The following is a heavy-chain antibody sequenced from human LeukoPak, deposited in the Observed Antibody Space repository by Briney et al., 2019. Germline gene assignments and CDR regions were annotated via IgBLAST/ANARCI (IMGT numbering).Heavy chain of an antibody. V-gene: IGHV1-18*01. CDR1: GYTFTSYG. D-gene: IGHD5-18*01. J-gene: IGHJ3*02. CDR3: ARGRYSYGLNDAFDI. CDR2: ISAYNGNT. Sequence: ASVKVSCKASGYTFTSYGISWVRQAPGQGLEWMGWISAYNGNTNYAQKLQGRVTMTTDTSTSTAYMELSSLRSEDTAVYYCARGRYSYGLNDAFDIWGQGTMVTVSS.